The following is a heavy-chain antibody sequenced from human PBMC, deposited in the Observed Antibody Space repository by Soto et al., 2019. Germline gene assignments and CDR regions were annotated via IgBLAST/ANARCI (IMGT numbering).Heavy chain of an antibody. J-gene: IGHJ6*03. Sequence: QVQLVQSGAEVKKPGASVKVSCKASGYTFTSYDINWVRQATGQGLEWMGWMNPNSGNTGYAQKFQGRVTMTRNTSMSTAFMELSSRSCEATAVYYCAAVVPGAAIEVYYYYMDVWGEGTTVTVSS. CDR1: GYTFTSYD. CDR3: AAVVPGAAIEVYYYYMDV. V-gene: IGHV1-8*01. CDR2: MNPNSGNT. D-gene: IGHD2-2*01.